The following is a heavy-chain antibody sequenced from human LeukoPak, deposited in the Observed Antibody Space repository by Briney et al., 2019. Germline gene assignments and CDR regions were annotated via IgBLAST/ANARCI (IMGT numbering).Heavy chain of an antibody. CDR3: TRMTTGHDY. CDR2: INHSGYT. V-gene: IGHV4-34*01. J-gene: IGHJ4*02. CDR1: GVSFDDYY. Sequence: SETLSLTCAASGVSFDDYYWSWVRQPPGKGLEWIGEINHSGYTNDSPSLKSRVTMSIDTSRKQFSLNLRSVTVADTAVYYCTRMTTGHDYWGQGTLVTVSS. D-gene: IGHD4-17*01.